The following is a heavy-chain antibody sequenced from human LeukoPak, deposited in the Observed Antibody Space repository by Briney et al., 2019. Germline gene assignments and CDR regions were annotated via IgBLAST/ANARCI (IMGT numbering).Heavy chain of an antibody. J-gene: IGHJ4*02. V-gene: IGHV4-39*07. CDR3: ARGGRDGYMDYDY. CDR1: GGSISSSSYY. D-gene: IGHD5-24*01. Sequence: SQTLSLTCTVSGGSISSSSYYWGWIRQPPEKGLEWIGSIYYSGSTYYNPSLKSRVTISVDTSKNQFSLKLSSVTAADTAVYYCARGGRDGYMDYDYWGQGTLVTVSS. CDR2: IYYSGST.